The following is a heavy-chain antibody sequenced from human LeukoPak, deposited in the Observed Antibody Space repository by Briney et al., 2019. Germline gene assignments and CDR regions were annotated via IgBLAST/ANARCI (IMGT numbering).Heavy chain of an antibody. CDR3: ARVDCSGGSCYSGY. J-gene: IGHJ4*02. Sequence: PGGSLRLSCAASGFTFSNYAMHWVRQAPGKGLEWVAVISYDGSNKYYADSVKGRFTISRDNSKNTLYMQMNSLRAEDTAVYYCARVDCSGGSCYSGYWGQGTLVTVSS. V-gene: IGHV3-30*04. CDR2: ISYDGSNK. CDR1: GFTFSNYA. D-gene: IGHD2-15*01.